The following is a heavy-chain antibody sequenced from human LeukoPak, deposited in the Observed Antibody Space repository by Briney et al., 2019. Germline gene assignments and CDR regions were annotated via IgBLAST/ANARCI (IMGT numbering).Heavy chain of an antibody. CDR3: ARAAKYGSGSYYSFDY. D-gene: IGHD3-10*01. CDR1: GGSISSYY. V-gene: IGHV4-4*07. CDR2: IYSSGST. Sequence: SETLSLTCTVSGGSISSYYWGWIRQPAGGGLEWIGRIYSSGSTNYNPSLKSRVTVSVDTSKNQFSLKLGSVTAADTAMYYCARAAKYGSGSYYSFDYWGQGTLVTVSS. J-gene: IGHJ4*02.